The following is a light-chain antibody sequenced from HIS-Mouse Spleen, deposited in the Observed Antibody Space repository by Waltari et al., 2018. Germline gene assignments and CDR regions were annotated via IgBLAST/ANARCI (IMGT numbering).Light chain of an antibody. CDR3: YSTDSSGNHRV. CDR2: EDS. J-gene: IGLJ2*01. V-gene: IGLV3-10*01. Sequence: SYELTQPPSVSVSPGQTARITCSGDALPKKYAYWYQQQQGQAPVLVIYEDSKRPSGIPERFSGSSSGTMATLTISGAQVEDEADYYCYSTDSSGNHRVFGGGTKLTVL. CDR1: ALPKKY.